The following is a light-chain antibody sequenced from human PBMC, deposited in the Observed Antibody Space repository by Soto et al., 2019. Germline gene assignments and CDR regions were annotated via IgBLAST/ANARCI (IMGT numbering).Light chain of an antibody. V-gene: IGLV1-51*01. CDR3: GTWDSSLXXXX. Sequence: QSVLTQPPSVSAAPGQKVTISCSGSSSNIGQNYVSWYQQLPGTAPKRLIYDNSKRPSGIPDRFSGSKSGTSATLGITGLQTGDEADYYCGTWDSSLXXXXFGGGT. CDR1: SSNIGQNY. CDR2: DNS. J-gene: IGLJ2*01.